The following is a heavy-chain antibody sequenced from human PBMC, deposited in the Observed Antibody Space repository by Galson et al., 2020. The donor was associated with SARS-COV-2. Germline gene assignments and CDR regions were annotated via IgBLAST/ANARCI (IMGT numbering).Heavy chain of an antibody. CDR1: GGSISSGGYY. D-gene: IGHD6-19*01. J-gene: IGHJ5*02. V-gene: IGHV4-31*03. CDR3: ARGGYSSGWGRFDP. CDR2: IYYSGTT. Sequence: SETLSLTCTVSGGSISSGGYYWSCIRQHPGKGLEWTVNIYYSGTTYYNPPLKRRVTISEDTSKNQFSLKLSSVTDADTAVYYCARGGYSSGWGRFDPWGEGTLVTVSS.